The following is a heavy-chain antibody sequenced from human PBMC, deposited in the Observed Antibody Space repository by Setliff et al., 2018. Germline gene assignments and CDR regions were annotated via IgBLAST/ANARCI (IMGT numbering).Heavy chain of an antibody. CDR2: INHSGST. CDR3: ARNWRDSGYDY. CDR1: GGSFSNYY. D-gene: IGHD5-12*01. Sequence: SETLSLTCTVYGGSFSNYYWGWIRQSPGKGLEWIGEINHSGSTNYNPSLKGRVTISVDTSKNQLSLKVNSVSVADTAVYYCARNWRDSGYDYWGQGIVVTVSS. V-gene: IGHV4-34*01. J-gene: IGHJ4*02.